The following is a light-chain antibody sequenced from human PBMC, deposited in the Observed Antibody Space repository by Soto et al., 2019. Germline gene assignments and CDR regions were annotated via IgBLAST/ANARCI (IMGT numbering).Light chain of an antibody. J-gene: IGLJ2*01. Sequence: QSALTQPASVSGSPGQSITISCTGTSSDVGGYDFVSWYQHHPGKAPRLMIYDVSKRPSGVPDRFSGSKSGNTASLTISGLQAEDEADDYCCSYAGSYTFVVFGGGTQLTVL. V-gene: IGLV2-11*01. CDR3: CSYAGSYTFVV. CDR2: DVS. CDR1: SSDVGGYDF.